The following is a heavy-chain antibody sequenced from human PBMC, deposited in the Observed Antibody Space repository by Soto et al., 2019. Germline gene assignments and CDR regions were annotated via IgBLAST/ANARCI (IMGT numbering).Heavy chain of an antibody. J-gene: IGHJ6*02. CDR3: ARVEVITIFAVVRFYYGMDV. CDR1: GDSVSSNSAA. V-gene: IGHV6-1*01. D-gene: IGHD3-3*01. Sequence: SQTLSLTCAISGDSVSSNSAAWNWIRQSPSRGLEWLGRTYYRSKWYNDYAVSVKSRITINPDTSKNQFSLQLNSVTPEDTAVYYCARVEVITIFAVVRFYYGMDVWGQGTTVTVSS. CDR2: TYYRSKWYN.